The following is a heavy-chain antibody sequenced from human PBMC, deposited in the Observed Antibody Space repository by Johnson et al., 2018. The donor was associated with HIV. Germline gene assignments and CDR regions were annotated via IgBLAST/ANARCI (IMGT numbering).Heavy chain of an antibody. Sequence: QVQLVESGGGVVQPGRSLRPSCAASGFTFSSYAMHWVRQAPGKGLEWVAVISFDGSNKYYAASVKGRFTISRDNSKNTLYLQMTSLRAEDTAVYYCAREFLYGDYQDAFDIWGQGTMVTVSS. J-gene: IGHJ3*02. CDR1: GFTFSSYA. V-gene: IGHV3-30-3*01. D-gene: IGHD4-17*01. CDR2: ISFDGSNK. CDR3: AREFLYGDYQDAFDI.